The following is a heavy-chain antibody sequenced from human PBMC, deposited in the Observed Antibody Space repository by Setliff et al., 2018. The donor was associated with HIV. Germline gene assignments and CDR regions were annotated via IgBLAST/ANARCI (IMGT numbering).Heavy chain of an antibody. CDR3: ARLGGICSGGSCTALAYTMDV. CDR1: GYSFSSYW. D-gene: IGHD2-15*01. V-gene: IGHV5-51*01. Sequence: PGESLKISCKGSGYSFSSYWIGWVRQMPGKGLEWMGIIYPGDSDTRYGPSFQGQVTISADKSISTAYLQCSSLKASDTAMYYCARLGGICSGGSCTALAYTMDVWGQGTTVTVS. CDR2: IYPGDSDT. J-gene: IGHJ6*02.